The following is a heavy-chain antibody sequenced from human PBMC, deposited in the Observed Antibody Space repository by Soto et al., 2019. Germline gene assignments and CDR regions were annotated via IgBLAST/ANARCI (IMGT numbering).Heavy chain of an antibody. J-gene: IGHJ4*02. CDR3: ARDRAPYGSGSYYPPDFDY. Sequence: PVGSLRLSCAASGFTFSSYAMHWVRQAPGKGLEWVAVISYDGSNKYYADSVKGRFTISRDSSKNTLYLQMNSLRAEDTAVYYCARDRAPYGSGSYYPPDFDYWGQGTLVTVSS. CDR1: GFTFSSYA. V-gene: IGHV3-30-3*01. D-gene: IGHD3-10*01. CDR2: ISYDGSNK.